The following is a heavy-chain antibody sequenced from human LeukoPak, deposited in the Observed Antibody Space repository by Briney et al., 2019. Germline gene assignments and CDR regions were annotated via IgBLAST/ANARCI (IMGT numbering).Heavy chain of an antibody. J-gene: IGHJ6*02. Sequence: SGGSTYYADSVKGRFTISRDNSKNTLYLQMNSLRAEDTAVYYCARAPIFGVVRYYYGMDVWGQGTTVTVSS. D-gene: IGHD3-3*01. CDR2: SGGST. V-gene: IGHV3-53*01. CDR3: ARAPIFGVVRYYYGMDV.